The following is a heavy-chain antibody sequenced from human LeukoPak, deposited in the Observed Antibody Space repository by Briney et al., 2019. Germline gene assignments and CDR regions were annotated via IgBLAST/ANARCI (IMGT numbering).Heavy chain of an antibody. J-gene: IGHJ4*02. CDR2: MNPNSGNT. CDR1: GYTFTSYD. V-gene: IGHV1-8*03. CDR3: ARTSEWELIDY. Sequence: ASVKVSCKASGYTFTSYDINWVRQATGQGLEWMGWMNPNSGNTGYAQKFQGRVTITRNISISTAYMELSSLRSEDTAVYYCARTSEWELIDYWGQGTLVTVSS. D-gene: IGHD1-26*01.